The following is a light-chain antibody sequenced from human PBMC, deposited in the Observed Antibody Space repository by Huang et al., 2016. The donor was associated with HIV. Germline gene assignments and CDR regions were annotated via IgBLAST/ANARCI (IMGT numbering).Light chain of an antibody. CDR1: QTISSW. CDR2: KAS. J-gene: IGKJ1*01. CDR3: QQYNTYPWT. V-gene: IGKV1-5*03. Sequence: DIQMTQSPSTLSASVGDRVTITCRARQTISSWLAWYRQKPGKAPKLLIYKASDLESGVPSRFSGSGSGTEFTLTITSLQPDDFGTYYCQQYNTYPWTFGQGTKVEIK.